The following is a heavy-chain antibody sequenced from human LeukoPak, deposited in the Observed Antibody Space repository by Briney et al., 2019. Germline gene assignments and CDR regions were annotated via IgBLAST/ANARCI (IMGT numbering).Heavy chain of an antibody. V-gene: IGHV1-8*01. CDR2: MNPNSGNT. CDR3: ARGWGKRVVVPAATFDI. Sequence: ASVKVSCKASGYTFTSYDINWVRQATGQGLEWMGWMNPNSGNTGYAQKFQGGVTMTRNTSISTAYMELSSLRSEDTAVYYCARGWGKRVVVPAATFDIWGQGTMVTVSS. CDR1: GYTFTSYD. J-gene: IGHJ3*02. D-gene: IGHD2-2*01.